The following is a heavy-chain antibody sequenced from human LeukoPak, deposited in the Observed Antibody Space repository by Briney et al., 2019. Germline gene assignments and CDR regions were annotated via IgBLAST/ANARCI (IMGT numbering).Heavy chain of an antibody. Sequence: PPGTLSLTCTVSGGSISGSRYYWGWIRQPPGKGLEWIASIFYSGSTYYNPSLRSRVTLSVDTSKNQFSLRLNSVTAADTAVYYCARDPVAGMPYFDYWGQGALVTVGS. J-gene: IGHJ4*02. D-gene: IGHD3-10*01. CDR3: ARDPVAGMPYFDY. V-gene: IGHV4-39*02. CDR1: GGSISGSRYY. CDR2: IFYSGST.